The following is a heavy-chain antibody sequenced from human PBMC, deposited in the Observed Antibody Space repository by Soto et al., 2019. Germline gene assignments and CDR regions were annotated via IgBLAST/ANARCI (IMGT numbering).Heavy chain of an antibody. Sequence: VASVKVSCKASGYTFTGYYMHWVRQAPGQGLEWMGWINPNSGGTNYAQKFQGWVTMTRDTSISTAYMELSRLRPDDTAVYYCARGEGGPRWGSIDYWRQGTLVTVSS. CDR3: ARGEGGPRWGSIDY. J-gene: IGHJ4*02. D-gene: IGHD2-21*01. CDR2: INPNSGGT. V-gene: IGHV1-2*04. CDR1: GYTFTGYY.